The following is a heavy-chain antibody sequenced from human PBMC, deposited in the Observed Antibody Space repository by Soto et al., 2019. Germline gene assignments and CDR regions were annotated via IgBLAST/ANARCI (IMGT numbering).Heavy chain of an antibody. CDR3: AKCSGAMVRGVIRSAFDI. V-gene: IGHV3-23*01. Sequence: GGSLRLSCAASGFTFSSYAMSWVRQAPGKGLEWVSAISGSGGSTYYADSVKGRFTISRDNSKNTLYLQMNSLRAEDTAVYYCAKCSGAMVRGVIRSAFDIWGQGTMVTV. CDR1: GFTFSSYA. D-gene: IGHD3-10*01. J-gene: IGHJ3*02. CDR2: ISGSGGST.